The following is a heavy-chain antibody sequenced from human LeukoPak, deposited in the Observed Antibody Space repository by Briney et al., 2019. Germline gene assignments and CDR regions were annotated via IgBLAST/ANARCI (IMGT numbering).Heavy chain of an antibody. CDR3: ARGYTYGDNWFDP. CDR2: IYYSGSP. J-gene: IGHJ5*02. Sequence: SETLSLTCTVSGGSINSNYWSWIRQPPGKGLEWIGFIYYSGSPNYNPSLKSRVTISLDTSKNQFSLKLSSVTTADTAMYYCARGYTYGDNWFDPWGQGTLVTVSS. V-gene: IGHV4-59*01. CDR1: GGSINSNY. D-gene: IGHD5-18*01.